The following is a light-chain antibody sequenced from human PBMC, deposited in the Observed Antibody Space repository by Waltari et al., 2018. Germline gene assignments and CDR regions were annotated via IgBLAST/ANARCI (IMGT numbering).Light chain of an antibody. J-gene: IGLJ3*02. CDR2: DVS. CDR1: NSDIGGNNY. V-gene: IGLV2-14*01. CDR3: SSYSSTSTL. Sequence: QSALTQPASVSGSPGQSITISCTGTNSDIGGNNYVSWYQQHPDKAPKLMIYDVSHRPSGVSNHFSGSKSGNPASLTISGLQTEDEADYYCSSYSSTSTLFGGGTKLTVL.